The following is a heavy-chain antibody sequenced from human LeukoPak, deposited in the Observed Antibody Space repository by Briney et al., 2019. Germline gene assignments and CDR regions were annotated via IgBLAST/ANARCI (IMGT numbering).Heavy chain of an antibody. CDR1: GFTFSSYA. CDR3: AKPAGYCSSTTCFKFDY. D-gene: IGHD2-2*01. Sequence: GGSLRLSCAASGFTFSSYAMSWVRQAPGKGLEWVSAIGGSGGSTYYADSVKGRFSISRDNSKNTLYLQMNSLRAEDTAVYYCAKPAGYCSSTTCFKFDYWGQGTLVTASS. CDR2: IGGSGGST. V-gene: IGHV3-23*01. J-gene: IGHJ4*02.